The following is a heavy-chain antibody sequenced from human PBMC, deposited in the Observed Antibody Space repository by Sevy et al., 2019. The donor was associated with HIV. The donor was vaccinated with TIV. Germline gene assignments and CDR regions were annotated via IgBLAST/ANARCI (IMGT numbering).Heavy chain of an antibody. CDR2: ISGSGTRT. CDR3: AKGGGGHYDPDEIGYYFYYFNMDV. D-gene: IGHD3-22*01. CDR1: GFSFYSYG. V-gene: IGHV3-23*01. Sequence: GGSLRLSCAVSGFSFYSYGMTWVRQAPGKGLEWVSGISGSGTRTYYADSVKGRFIISRDNSKNTLYLQMNSLRSEDTNIYYWAKGGGGHYDPDEIGYYFYYFNMDVWGKGTTVTVSS. J-gene: IGHJ6*03.